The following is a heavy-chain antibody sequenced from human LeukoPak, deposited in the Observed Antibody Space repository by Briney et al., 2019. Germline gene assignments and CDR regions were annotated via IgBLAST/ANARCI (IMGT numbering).Heavy chain of an antibody. D-gene: IGHD2-2*01. J-gene: IGHJ1*01. CDR1: GFTFSTFA. CDR3: AKETLDTEVVPAVLRGYFQH. CDR2: FNNIESNK. Sequence: GGPLNLPCAPLGFTFSTFAMPWIRKAPGKGLEWVKFFNNIESNKYYADSVKGRFSISRDNSKNTLYLQMDSLRAEDTAVYYCAKETLDTEVVPAVLRGYFQHWSQGTLVTVSS. V-gene: IGHV3-30*02.